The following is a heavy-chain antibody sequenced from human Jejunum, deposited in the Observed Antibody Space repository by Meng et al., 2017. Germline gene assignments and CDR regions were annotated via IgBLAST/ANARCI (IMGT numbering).Heavy chain of an antibody. Sequence: ASVKVSCKASGYSFTVNFLHWVRLAPGHGLEWIGWSNPNTGNTNYAQRFEGRVAMTRDTSINTVYMDLISPTSDDTAVYYCARGDSSSLPYYFDYWGQGTLVTVSS. J-gene: IGHJ4*02. CDR3: ARGDSSSLPYYFDY. CDR2: SNPNTGNT. CDR1: GYSFTVNF. D-gene: IGHD6-13*01. V-gene: IGHV1-2*02.